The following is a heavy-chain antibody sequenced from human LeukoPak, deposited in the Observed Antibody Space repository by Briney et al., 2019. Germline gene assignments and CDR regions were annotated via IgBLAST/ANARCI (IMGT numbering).Heavy chain of an antibody. V-gene: IGHV3-64*01. CDR2: INSNGGST. CDR3: ARRWPARDTVMVSTMVKWYFDL. J-gene: IGHJ2*01. D-gene: IGHD5-18*01. CDR1: GFTFSSYA. Sequence: PGGSLRLSCAASGFTFSSYAMHWVRQAPGKGLEYVSGINSNGGSTYYTNSVKGRFTISGDNSKNTLYLQMGSLRAEDMAVYYCARRWPARDTVMVSTMVKWYFDLWGRGTLVTVSS.